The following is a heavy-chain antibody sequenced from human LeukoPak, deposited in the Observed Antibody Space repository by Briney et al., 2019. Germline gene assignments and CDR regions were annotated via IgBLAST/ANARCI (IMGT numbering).Heavy chain of an antibody. CDR1: GGTFSSYA. CDR2: IIPIFGTA. J-gene: IGHJ4*02. CDR3: ARGTYYYDSSGYLTFDY. V-gene: IGHV1-69*05. Sequence: SVKVSCKASGGTFSSYAISWVRQAPGQGLEWMGGIIPIFGTANYAQKFQGRVTMTRNTSISTAYMELSSLRSEDTAVYYCARGTYYYDSSGYLTFDYWGQGTLVTVSS. D-gene: IGHD3-22*01.